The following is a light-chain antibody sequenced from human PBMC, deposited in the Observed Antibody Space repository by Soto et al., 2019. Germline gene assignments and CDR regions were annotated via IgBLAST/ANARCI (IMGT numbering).Light chain of an antibody. V-gene: IGKV3-15*01. J-gene: IGKJ2*01. CDR1: QSVRSD. CDR2: GAD. CDR3: QLYNNWPLMYT. Sequence: EIVMTQSPATLSVSPGERATLSCRASQSVRSDLAWYQQKPGQAPRLLIYGADTRATGVPARFSGSGSGAEFTLTISSLKSEDIAVYYCQLYNNWPLMYTFGQGTKVDSK.